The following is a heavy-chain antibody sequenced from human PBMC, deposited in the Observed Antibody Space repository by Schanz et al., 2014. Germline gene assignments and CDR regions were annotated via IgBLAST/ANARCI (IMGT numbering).Heavy chain of an antibody. D-gene: IGHD3-3*01. V-gene: IGHV1-2*06. CDR2: ISPSSGGT. Sequence: QVQVIQSGPEVKKPGASVKVSCKASGYTFTNHYLHWVRQAPGQGLEWMGRISPSSGGTNYAQNFQGRVTMTKDTSINTVYMELSTLTSDDTAVYYCARESVSRTRLFDPWDQGTLVTVSS. CDR1: GYTFTNHY. CDR3: ARESVSRTRLFDP. J-gene: IGHJ5*02.